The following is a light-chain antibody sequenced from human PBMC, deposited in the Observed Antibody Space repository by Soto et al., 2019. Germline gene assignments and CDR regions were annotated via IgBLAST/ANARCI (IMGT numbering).Light chain of an antibody. CDR2: DAS. CDR3: LQRSDWPLT. Sequence: EIVLTQSPATLSLSPGERATLSCRSSQSLGTRLAWYQLKPGQSPRLLIYDASNREPGTPARFSGSGSGTDFTLTISSLEPADFATYYCLQRSDWPLTFGGGTKVEIK. V-gene: IGKV3-11*01. J-gene: IGKJ4*01. CDR1: QSLGTR.